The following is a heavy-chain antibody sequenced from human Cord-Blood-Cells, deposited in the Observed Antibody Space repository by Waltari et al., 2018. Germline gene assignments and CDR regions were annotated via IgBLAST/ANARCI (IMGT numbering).Heavy chain of an antibody. V-gene: IGHV3-30*18. CDR3: AKGRDSSSSYFQH. CDR1: GVTFSSYG. Sequence: QVQLVESGGGVVQPGRSLRLSCAASGVTFSSYGMHWVAQAPGKGLEWVAVISYDGSNKYYADSVKGRFTISRDNSKNTLYLQMNSLRAEDTAVYYCAKGRDSSSSYFQHWGQGTLVTVSS. J-gene: IGHJ1*01. D-gene: IGHD6-6*01. CDR2: ISYDGSNK.